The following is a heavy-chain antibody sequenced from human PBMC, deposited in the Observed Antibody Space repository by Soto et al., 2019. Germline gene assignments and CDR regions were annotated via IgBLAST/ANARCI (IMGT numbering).Heavy chain of an antibody. CDR3: ARQRTTVVTQAYFDH. V-gene: IGHV4-39*01. Sequence: SETLSLTCIVSGESISSSSYYWGWIRQPPGKGLEWIGSIYYSGRTYYNPSFKSRVTISVDTSKNQFSLKLSSVTATDTAVYYCARQRTTVVTQAYFDHWGQGALVTVSS. CDR1: GESISSSSYY. CDR2: IYYSGRT. J-gene: IGHJ4*02. D-gene: IGHD2-21*02.